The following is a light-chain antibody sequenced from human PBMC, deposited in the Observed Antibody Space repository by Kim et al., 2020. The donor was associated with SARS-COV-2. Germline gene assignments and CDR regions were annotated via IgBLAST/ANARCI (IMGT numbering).Light chain of an antibody. V-gene: IGKV1-5*01. CDR2: DGS. CDR3: QHRQT. J-gene: IGKJ1*01. Sequence: DIQMTQSPSTLSASVGDRVTLTCRASQSVSRWLAWYQQKPGKAPKLLIYDGSNLQSGVPSRFSGSGSGTEFTLTISSLQPDDFASYYCQHRQTFGQGTKVDSK. CDR1: QSVSRW.